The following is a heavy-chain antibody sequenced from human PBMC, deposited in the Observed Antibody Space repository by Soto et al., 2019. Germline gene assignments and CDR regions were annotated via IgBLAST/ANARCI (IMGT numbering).Heavy chain of an antibody. J-gene: IGHJ4*02. CDR2: IKNDGSST. Sequence: GESLKISCAAPGLIFGNYWMHWIRQAPGKGLRWVSRIKNDGSSTNYADSVKGRFTISRDNAKNTQYLQMDSLRAEDTAVYYCARESGGYSSYFDSWGQGTLVTVSS. CDR3: ARESGGYSSYFDS. D-gene: IGHD5-12*01. CDR1: GLIFGNYW. V-gene: IGHV3-74*01.